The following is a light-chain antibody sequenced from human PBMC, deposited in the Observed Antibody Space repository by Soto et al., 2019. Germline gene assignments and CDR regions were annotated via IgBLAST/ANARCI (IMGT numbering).Light chain of an antibody. CDR2: QDS. J-gene: IGLJ2*01. CDR3: RTWASSIVV. V-gene: IGLV3-1*01. Sequence: SYELTQPPSVSVSPGQTASITCSGDKLGHKYVSWYQQKPGQSPILVIYQDSKRPSGIPERVSGSNSGSTATLTISETQAMDEADYYCRTWASSIVVFGGGTKLTVL. CDR1: KLGHKY.